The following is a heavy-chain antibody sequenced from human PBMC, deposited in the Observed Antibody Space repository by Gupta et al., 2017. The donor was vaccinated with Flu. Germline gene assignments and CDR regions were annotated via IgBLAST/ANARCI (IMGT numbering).Heavy chain of an antibody. J-gene: IGHJ4*02. Sequence: EIQLVESGGGLVQPGGSLRLSCAASGFSFVDNAMNWVRQAPGKGLEWVSGISWNSGGIGYADSVKGRFTISRDNAKNSLYLQMNNLRAEDTALYYCTRFRCGAGSCYSDSWGQGTLVTVSS. CDR3: TRFRCGAGSCYSDS. CDR2: ISWNSGGI. D-gene: IGHD2-15*01. CDR1: GFSFVDNA. V-gene: IGHV3-9*01.